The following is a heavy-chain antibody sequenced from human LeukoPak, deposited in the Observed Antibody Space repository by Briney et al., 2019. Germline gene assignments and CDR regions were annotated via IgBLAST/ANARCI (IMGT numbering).Heavy chain of an antibody. Sequence: KTSETLSLTCTVSGFSISSGYFWGWIRQPPGKGLEWIASIFHSGRTYYNPSLKSRVTISVDTSKNQFSLKLSSVTAADTAVYYCARGRSLYYDILTGYNYYYYYYMDVWGKGTTVTVSS. CDR1: GFSISSGYF. CDR3: ARGRSLYYDILTGYNYYYYYYMDV. J-gene: IGHJ6*03. D-gene: IGHD3-9*01. V-gene: IGHV4-38-2*02. CDR2: IFHSGRT.